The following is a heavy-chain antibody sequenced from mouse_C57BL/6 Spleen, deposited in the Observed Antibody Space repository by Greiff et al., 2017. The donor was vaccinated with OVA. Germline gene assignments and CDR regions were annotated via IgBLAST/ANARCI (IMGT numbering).Heavy chain of an antibody. CDR2: INPNNGGT. D-gene: IGHD2-4*01. CDR3: ARGRIYYDYDAANWYFDV. Sequence: EVQLQQSGPELVKPGASVKISCKASGYTFTDYYMNWVKQSHGKSLEWIGDINPNNGGTSYNQKFKGKATLTVDKSSSTAYMELRSLTSEDSAVYYCARGRIYYDYDAANWYFDVWGTGTTVTVSS. V-gene: IGHV1-26*01. J-gene: IGHJ1*03. CDR1: GYTFTDYY.